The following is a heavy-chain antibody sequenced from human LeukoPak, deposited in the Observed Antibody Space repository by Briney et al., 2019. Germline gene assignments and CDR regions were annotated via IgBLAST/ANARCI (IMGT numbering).Heavy chain of an antibody. CDR2: INPNSGGT. CDR1: GYTFTGYY. CDR3: SRGGRGTFGY. Sequence: ASVTVSCQASGYTFTGYYMHWVRQPPAQGLAWMGWINPNSGGTNYEQKLQGRGHITRGPSIGTAFLELSRLSSRGTAVSFCSRGGRGTFGYWGQGTLVTVSS. V-gene: IGHV1-2*02. J-gene: IGHJ4*02. D-gene: IGHD1-1*01.